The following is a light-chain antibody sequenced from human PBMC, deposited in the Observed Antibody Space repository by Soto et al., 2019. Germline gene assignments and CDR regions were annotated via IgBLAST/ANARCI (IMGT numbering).Light chain of an antibody. V-gene: IGLV3-27*01. Sequence: SYELTQPSSVSVSPGQTARITCSGDVLANKYVRWFQQKPGQAPVLLIYKDSERPSGIPERFSGSSSGTTVTLSISGAQVDDEADYYCYSAADNHLVFGGGTKLTVL. CDR2: KDS. CDR1: VLANKY. CDR3: YSAADNHLV. J-gene: IGLJ2*01.